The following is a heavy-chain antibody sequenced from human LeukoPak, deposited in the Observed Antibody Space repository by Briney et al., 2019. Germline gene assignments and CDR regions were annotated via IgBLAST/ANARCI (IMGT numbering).Heavy chain of an antibody. D-gene: IGHD4-23*01. CDR1: GGSISSYY. V-gene: IGHV4-59*08. CDR3: ARAYGGNSQYFQH. CDR2: IYYSGST. Sequence: SETLSLTCTVSGGSISSYYWSWIRQPPGKGLEWIGYIYYSGSTNYNPSLKSRVTISVDTSKNQFSLKLTSVTAADTAVYYCARAYGGNSQYFQHWGQGTLVTVSS. J-gene: IGHJ1*01.